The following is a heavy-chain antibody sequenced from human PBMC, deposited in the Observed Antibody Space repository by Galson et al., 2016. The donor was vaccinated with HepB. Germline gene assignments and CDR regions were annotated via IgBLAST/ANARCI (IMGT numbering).Heavy chain of an antibody. CDR2: ISYSGST. D-gene: IGHD6-6*01. V-gene: IGHV4-39*01. J-gene: IGHJ5*02. CDR3: ARALEYRDAGSPYNWFEP. CDR1: GGSISSTSNHY. Sequence: ETLSLTCTVSGGSISSTSNHYWGWIRQSPGKGLEWIGSISYSGSTHYSPSLKSRVTISGDTSKNQFYLKLNSMSAADTAMYYCARALEYRDAGSPYNWFEPWGQGTLVTVSP.